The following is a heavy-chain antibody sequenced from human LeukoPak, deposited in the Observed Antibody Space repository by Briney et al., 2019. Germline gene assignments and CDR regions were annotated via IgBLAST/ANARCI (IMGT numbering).Heavy chain of an antibody. V-gene: IGHV4-59*01. CDR2: IYYSGST. D-gene: IGHD2-2*01. CDR3: ARDNYVVPAAIAYGMDV. Sequence: SETLSLTCTVSGGSISSYYWSWIRQPPGKGLEWIGYIYYSGSTNYNPSLKSRVTISVDTSKNQFSLKLSSVTAADTAVYYCARDNYVVPAAIAYGMDVWGQGTTVTVSS. J-gene: IGHJ6*02. CDR1: GGSISSYY.